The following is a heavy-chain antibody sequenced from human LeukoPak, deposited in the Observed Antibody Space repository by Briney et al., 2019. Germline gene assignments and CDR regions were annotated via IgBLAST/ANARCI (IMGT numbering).Heavy chain of an antibody. D-gene: IGHD6-13*01. CDR2: IRYDGSNK. Sequence: AGGSLRLSCAASGFTFSSYGMHWVRQAPGKGLEWVAFIRYDGSNKYYADSVKGRFTISRDNSKNTLYLQMNSLRAEDTAVYYCAKDQRSSSWYGTDYRGQGTLVTVSS. CDR3: AKDQRSSSWYGTDY. V-gene: IGHV3-30*02. J-gene: IGHJ4*02. CDR1: GFTFSSYG.